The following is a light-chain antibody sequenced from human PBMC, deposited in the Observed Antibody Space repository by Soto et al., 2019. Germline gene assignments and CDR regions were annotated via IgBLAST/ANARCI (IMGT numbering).Light chain of an antibody. Sequence: DVPMTQSPSTLSASVGDRVTITCRASQSVTSWLAWYQQKPGKAPKVLIYDASSLESGVPSRFSGSGSGTEFTLTISSLHTDDFATYYCHHYKSYPGTFGQGTKVEIK. V-gene: IGKV1-5*01. CDR3: HHYKSYPGT. CDR1: QSVTSW. CDR2: DAS. J-gene: IGKJ1*01.